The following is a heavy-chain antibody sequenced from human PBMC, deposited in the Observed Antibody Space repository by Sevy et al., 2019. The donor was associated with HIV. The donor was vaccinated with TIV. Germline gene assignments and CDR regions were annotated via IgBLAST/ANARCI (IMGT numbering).Heavy chain of an antibody. Sequence: GGSLRLSCAASGFSFSSYWMHWVRQAPGKGLEWVANIKQDGSEKYYVDSVKGRFTISRDNAKNSLYLQMNSLRAEDTAVYYCARHVGRGYDFWSGYPYYYYYGMDVWGQGTTVTVSS. J-gene: IGHJ6*02. V-gene: IGHV3-7*01. CDR3: ARHVGRGYDFWSGYPYYYYYGMDV. D-gene: IGHD3-3*01. CDR1: GFSFSSYW. CDR2: IKQDGSEK.